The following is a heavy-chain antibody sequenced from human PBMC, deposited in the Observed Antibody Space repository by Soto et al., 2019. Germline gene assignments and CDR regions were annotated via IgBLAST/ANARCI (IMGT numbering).Heavy chain of an antibody. CDR2: ISGSGGST. J-gene: IGHJ3*02. Sequence: GGSLRLSCAASGFTFSSYAMSWVRQAPGKGLEWVSAISGSGGSTYYADSVKGRFTISRDNSKNTLYLQMNSLRAEDTAVYYCAKDGPLEGYCSGGSCYNDAFDIWGQGTMVTVSS. V-gene: IGHV3-23*01. CDR1: GFTFSSYA. D-gene: IGHD2-15*01. CDR3: AKDGPLEGYCSGGSCYNDAFDI.